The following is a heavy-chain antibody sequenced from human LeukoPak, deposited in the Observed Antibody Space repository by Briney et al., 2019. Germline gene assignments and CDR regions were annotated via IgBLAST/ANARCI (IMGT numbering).Heavy chain of an antibody. D-gene: IGHD6-6*01. V-gene: IGHV4-34*01. Sequence: SETLSLTCAVYGGSFSGYYWSWIRQPPAKGLEWIGEIHHSGSTNYNPSLKSRVTISVDTSKHQFPLKLSSVTAADTAVYYCSRTGSSSSGSLGCWGQGTLVTVSS. CDR2: IHHSGST. CDR1: GGSFSGYY. J-gene: IGHJ4*02. CDR3: SRTGSSSSGSLGC.